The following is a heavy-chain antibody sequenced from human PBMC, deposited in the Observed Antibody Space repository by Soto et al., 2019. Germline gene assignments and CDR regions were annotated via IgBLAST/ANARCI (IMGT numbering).Heavy chain of an antibody. CDR1: GGSISSYY. CDR3: ARAPLWEWEHHYFDY. D-gene: IGHD1-26*01. CDR2: IYYGGST. V-gene: IGHV4-59*01. J-gene: IGHJ4*02. Sequence: QVQLQESGPGLVKPSETLSLTCTVSGGSISSYYWSWIRQPPGKGLEWIGYIYYGGSTNYNPSLKSRVTISVDTSKNQFSLKLSSVTAADTAVYYCARAPLWEWEHHYFDYWGQGTLVTVSS.